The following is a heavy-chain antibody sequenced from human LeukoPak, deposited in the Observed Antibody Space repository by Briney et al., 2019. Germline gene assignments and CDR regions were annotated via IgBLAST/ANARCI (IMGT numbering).Heavy chain of an antibody. J-gene: IGHJ4*02. CDR1: NGSLNSDF. CDR2: IRYSGRT. CDR3: ARIPDVSGWPFDY. D-gene: IGHD6-19*01. Sequence: PSETLSLTCTASNGSLNSDFGTWLRQPPGKGLEWIGYIRYSGRTSYNPSLKSRVTISIDTSKNLFSLKLRSVTTADTAIYYCARIPDVSGWPFDYWGQGTLVAVSS. V-gene: IGHV4-59*01.